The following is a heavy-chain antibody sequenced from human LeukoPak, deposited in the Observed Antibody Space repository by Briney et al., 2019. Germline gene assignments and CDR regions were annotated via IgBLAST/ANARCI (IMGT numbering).Heavy chain of an antibody. CDR3: ARDRGSYDSSGYYYY. CDR2: IIPIFGIA. Sequence: GSSVTVSCKASGGTFSSYAISWVRQAPGQGLEWMGGIIPIFGIANYAQKFQGRVTITADKSTSTAYMELSSLRSEDTAVYYCARDRGSYDSSGYYYYWGQGTLVTVSS. J-gene: IGHJ4*02. D-gene: IGHD3-22*01. CDR1: GGTFSSYA. V-gene: IGHV1-69*17.